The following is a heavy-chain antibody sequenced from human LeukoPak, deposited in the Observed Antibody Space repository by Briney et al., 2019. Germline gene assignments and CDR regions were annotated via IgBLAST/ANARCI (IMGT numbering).Heavy chain of an antibody. CDR3: ARQAPATVTTTYFDY. CDR2: IYYSGST. Sequence: SETLSLTCTVSGGSISSYYWSWIRQPPGKGLEWIGYIYYSGSTNYNPSLKSRVTISVDTSKNQFSLKLSSVTAADTAVYYCARQAPATVTTTYFDYWGQGTLVTVSS. CDR1: GGSISSYY. J-gene: IGHJ4*02. V-gene: IGHV4-59*08. D-gene: IGHD4-17*01.